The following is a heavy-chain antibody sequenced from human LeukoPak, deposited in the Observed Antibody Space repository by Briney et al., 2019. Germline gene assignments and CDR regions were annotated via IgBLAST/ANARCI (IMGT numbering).Heavy chain of an antibody. CDR3: ARDPVRQYKQWLSRSLGIDY. D-gene: IGHD6-19*01. V-gene: IGHV3-33*01. J-gene: IGHJ4*02. Sequence: GGSLRLSCAASGFTFSSYGMHWVRQAPGKGLEWVAVIWYDGSNKYYADSVKGRFTISRDNSKNMLYLQMNSLRAEDTAVYYCARDPVRQYKQWLSRSLGIDYRGQGTLVTVSS. CDR2: IWYDGSNK. CDR1: GFTFSSYG.